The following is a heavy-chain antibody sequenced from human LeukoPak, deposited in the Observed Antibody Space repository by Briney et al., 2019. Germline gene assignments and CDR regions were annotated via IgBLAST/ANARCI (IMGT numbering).Heavy chain of an antibody. CDR2: ISGSSSDI. D-gene: IGHD2-15*01. Sequence: GSLRLSCTASGFTFSSYSINWVRQSPGKGLEWVSSISGSSSDIQYADSVKGRFTISRDNAKNSLYLHMNSLRAEDTAVYYCTLSGYWGQGTLVTVSS. V-gene: IGHV3-21*01. CDR3: TLSGY. J-gene: IGHJ4*02. CDR1: GFTFSSYS.